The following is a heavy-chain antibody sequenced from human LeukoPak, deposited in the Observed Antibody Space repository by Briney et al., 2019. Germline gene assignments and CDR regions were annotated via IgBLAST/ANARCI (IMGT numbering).Heavy chain of an antibody. V-gene: IGHV4-30-2*01. J-gene: IGHJ5*02. CDR2: IYHSGST. CDR3: ARVLSRSNWFDP. CDR1: GGSISSGGYS. D-gene: IGHD2-15*01. Sequence: SETLSLTCAVSGGSISSGGYSWSWIRQPPGKGLEWIGYIYHSGSTYYNPSLKSRVTLSVDRSKNQFSLKLSSVTAADTAVYYCARVLSRSNWFDPWGQGTLVTVSS.